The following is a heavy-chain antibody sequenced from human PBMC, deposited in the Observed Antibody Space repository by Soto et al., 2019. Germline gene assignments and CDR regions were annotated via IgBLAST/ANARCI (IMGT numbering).Heavy chain of an antibody. V-gene: IGHV1-69*02. CDR2: IIPILGIA. CDR1: GGTFSSYT. D-gene: IGHD2-2*01. CDR3: ARHCSSTSCYAYP. J-gene: IGHJ5*02. Sequence: QVQLVQSGAEVKKPGSSVKVSCKASGGTFSSYTISWVRQAPGQGLEWMGRIIPILGIANYAQKFQGRVTITADKSTSTAYMELSSPRSEDTAVYYCARHCSSTSCYAYPWGQGTLVTVSS.